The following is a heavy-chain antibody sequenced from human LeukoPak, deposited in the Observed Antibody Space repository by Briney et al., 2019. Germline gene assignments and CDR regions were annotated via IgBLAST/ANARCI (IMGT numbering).Heavy chain of an antibody. CDR2: ISSISSTI. D-gene: IGHD2-21*02. CDR1: GFTFSSDS. Sequence: GGSLRLSCAASGFTFSSDSMNWVRQAPGKGLEWVSYISSISSTIYYADSVKGPFTNYRDNAKSSLYPQMNSLRAEDTAVYYCARDQHIVVVTAIDNWFDPWGQGTLVTVSS. CDR3: ARDQHIVVVTAIDNWFDP. V-gene: IGHV3-48*04. J-gene: IGHJ5*02.